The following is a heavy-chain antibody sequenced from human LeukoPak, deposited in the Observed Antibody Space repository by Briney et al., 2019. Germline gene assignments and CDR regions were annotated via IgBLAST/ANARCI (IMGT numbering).Heavy chain of an antibody. V-gene: IGHV3-48*01. J-gene: IGHJ6*02. Sequence: GGSLRLSCAASGFTFGSYSMNWVRQAPGKGLAWVSYISSSSSTIYYADSVKGRFTISRDNAKNSLYLQMNSLRAEDTAVYYCAILEYYDSHFMDVWGQGTSVTVSS. CDR3: AILEYYDSHFMDV. CDR1: GFTFGSYS. CDR2: ISSSSSTI. D-gene: IGHD3-22*01.